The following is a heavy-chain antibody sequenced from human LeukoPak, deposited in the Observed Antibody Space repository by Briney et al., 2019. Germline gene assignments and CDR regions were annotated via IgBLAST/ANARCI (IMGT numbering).Heavy chain of an antibody. Sequence: SETLSLTCAVYGGSFSGYYWSWIRQPPGKGLEWSGEINHGGSTNYNPSIKSRVTISVDTSKNQFSLKLSSVPAADTAVYSCVRSYWGSAHLPNGVDVWGQGTTVTVSS. CDR1: GGSFSGYY. CDR2: INHGGST. D-gene: IGHD2-8*02. V-gene: IGHV4-34*01. CDR3: VRSYWGSAHLPNGVDV. J-gene: IGHJ6*02.